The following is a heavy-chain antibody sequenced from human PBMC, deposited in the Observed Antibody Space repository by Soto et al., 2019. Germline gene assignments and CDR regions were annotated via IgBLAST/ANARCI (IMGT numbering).Heavy chain of an antibody. J-gene: IGHJ4*02. V-gene: IGHV4-61*03. CDR2: ISATGST. Sequence: PSETLSLTCTVSGDSVGSASYYWTWIRQPPGEGLEWIGYISATGSTNYNPSLKSRLTISVDTSKNHFSLRLSSVTAADTAVYYWARDIRGYSRAFDYWGQGTLVTVSS. CDR3: ARDIRGYSRAFDY. D-gene: IGHD5-18*01. CDR1: GDSVGSASYY.